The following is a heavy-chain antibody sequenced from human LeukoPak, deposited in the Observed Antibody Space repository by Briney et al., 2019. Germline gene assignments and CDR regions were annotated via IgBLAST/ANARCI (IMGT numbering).Heavy chain of an antibody. CDR1: GYTFTDYY. CDR2: INPNSGGT. Sequence: GASVKVSCKASGYTFTDYYMHWVRQAPGQGLEWMGLINPNSGGTNYAQKFQGRVTMNRDTSISTAYMELSRLRSDDTAVYYCARSFYYGSGRALFDYWGQGTLVTVSS. D-gene: IGHD3-10*01. V-gene: IGHV1-2*02. CDR3: ARSFYYGSGRALFDY. J-gene: IGHJ4*02.